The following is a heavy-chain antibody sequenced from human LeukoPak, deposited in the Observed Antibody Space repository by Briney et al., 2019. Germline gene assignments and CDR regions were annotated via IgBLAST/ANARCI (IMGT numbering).Heavy chain of an antibody. Sequence: GGSLRLSCAASGFTFNSYAMSWVRQAPGKGLEWVSAISGSGGSTYYADSVKGRFTISRDNSKNTLYLQMNSLRAEDTAVYYCAKSYLGYCSSTSCYFDYWGQGTLVTVSS. CDR3: AKSYLGYCSSTSCYFDY. CDR1: GFTFNSYA. V-gene: IGHV3-23*01. CDR2: ISGSGGST. D-gene: IGHD2-2*01. J-gene: IGHJ4*02.